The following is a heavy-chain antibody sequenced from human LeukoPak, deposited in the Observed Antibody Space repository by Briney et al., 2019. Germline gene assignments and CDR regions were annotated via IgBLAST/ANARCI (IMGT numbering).Heavy chain of an antibody. J-gene: IGHJ4*02. CDR3: ARDVGGPYYYGSGSFHC. CDR1: GFPFSSYW. CDR2: IKQDGSEK. V-gene: IGHV3-7*01. Sequence: GGSLRLSCAASGFPFSSYWMSCVRQAPGKGLEWVANIKQDGSEKYYVDSVKGRFTISRDNAKHSLYLQMNSLRTEDTAVYYCARDVGGPYYYGSGSFHCWGQGTLVTVSS. D-gene: IGHD3-10*01.